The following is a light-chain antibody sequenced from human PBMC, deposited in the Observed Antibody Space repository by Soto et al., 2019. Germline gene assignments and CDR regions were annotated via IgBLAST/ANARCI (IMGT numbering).Light chain of an antibody. J-gene: IGKJ4*01. CDR2: AAS. V-gene: IGKV1-12*01. CDR1: QGVSSW. Sequence: DIQMTQSPSSVSASVGDRVNITCRASQGVSSWLAWYLQKPGKAPKFLIYAASTLESGVPSRFSGYGYGTEFTLIISNLQPEDFGTYYCQQANTFPPTFGGGTKVEI. CDR3: QQANTFPPT.